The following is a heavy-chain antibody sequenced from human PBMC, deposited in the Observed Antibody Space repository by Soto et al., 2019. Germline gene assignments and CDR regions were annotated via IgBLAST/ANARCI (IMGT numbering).Heavy chain of an antibody. Sequence: QVQLQESGPGLVKPSGTLSLTCAVSGGSISSSNWWSWVRQPPGKGLEWIGEIYHSGSTNYNPSHSTLVTISLDKSNTQLSLKLSSVTAADTAFYYCATIAAAGTNFDYWGQGTLVTVSS. J-gene: IGHJ4*02. CDR2: IYHSGST. CDR3: ATIAAAGTNFDY. CDR1: GGSISSSNW. D-gene: IGHD6-13*01. V-gene: IGHV4-4*02.